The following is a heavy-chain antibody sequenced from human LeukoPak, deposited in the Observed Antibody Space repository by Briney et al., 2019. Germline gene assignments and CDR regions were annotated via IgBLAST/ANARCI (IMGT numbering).Heavy chain of an antibody. CDR2: TYYRSKWYN. CDR3: ARDTDYYDSSGYYGRCWFDP. J-gene: IGHJ5*02. V-gene: IGHV6-1*01. Sequence: SQTLSLTCAISGDSVSSNSAAWNWIRQSPSRGLEWLGRTYYRSKWYNDYAVSVKSRITIIPDTSKNQFSLQLNSVTPEDTAVYYCARDTDYYDSSGYYGRCWFDPWGQGTLVTVSS. D-gene: IGHD3-22*01. CDR1: GDSVSSNSAA.